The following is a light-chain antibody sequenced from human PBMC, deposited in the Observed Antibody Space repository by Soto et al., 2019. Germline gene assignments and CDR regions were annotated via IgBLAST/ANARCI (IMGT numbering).Light chain of an antibody. Sequence: EIVLTQSPGTLSLSPGERATLSCRASQSVSVNSLAWYQQKGGQAPRLLIYAASTRATGVPDRFSGTGSGTDFALTISGLETDDSAVYYCQQYGGSPFTFGPGTKVD. CDR1: QSVSVNS. CDR3: QQYGGSPFT. J-gene: IGKJ3*01. CDR2: AAS. V-gene: IGKV3-20*01.